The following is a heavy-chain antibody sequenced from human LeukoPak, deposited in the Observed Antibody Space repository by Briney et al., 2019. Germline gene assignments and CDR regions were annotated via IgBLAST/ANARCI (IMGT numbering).Heavy chain of an antibody. Sequence: GRSLRLSCAASGFTFDDYAMHWVRQAPGKGLEWVSGISWNSGSIGYADSVKGRFTISRDNAKNSLYLQMNSLRAEDTAVYYCAREISYGYYYYGMDVWGQGTTVTVSS. D-gene: IGHD5-18*01. CDR3: AREISYGYYYYGMDV. CDR1: GFTFDDYA. V-gene: IGHV3-9*01. J-gene: IGHJ6*02. CDR2: ISWNSGSI.